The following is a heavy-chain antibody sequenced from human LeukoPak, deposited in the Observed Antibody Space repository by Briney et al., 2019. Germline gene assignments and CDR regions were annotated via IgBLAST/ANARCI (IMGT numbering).Heavy chain of an antibody. V-gene: IGHV3-73*01. D-gene: IGHD1/OR15-1a*01. CDR2: IRSKANNYAT. Sequence: GGSLRLSCAASGFTFSDSTVHWVRQASGKGLEWIGRIRSKANNYATTYAASVEGRFTISRDDSKNTAYLQMNSLKAEDTAVYYCARRNTAYGMDVWGQGTTVTVSS. CDR1: GFTFSDST. CDR3: ARRNTAYGMDV. J-gene: IGHJ6*02.